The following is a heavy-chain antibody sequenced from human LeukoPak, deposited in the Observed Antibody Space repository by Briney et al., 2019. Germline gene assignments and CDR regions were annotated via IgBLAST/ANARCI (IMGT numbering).Heavy chain of an antibody. CDR3: ARARSWGYFQH. Sequence: SETLSLTCAVSGYSISSGYYWGWIRQPPGKGLEWIGSIYHSGSTYYNPSLKSRVTISVDTSKNQFSLKLSSVTAAGTAVYYCARARSWGYFQHWGQGTLVTVSS. CDR2: IYHSGST. J-gene: IGHJ1*01. D-gene: IGHD3-16*01. CDR1: GYSISSGYY. V-gene: IGHV4-38-2*01.